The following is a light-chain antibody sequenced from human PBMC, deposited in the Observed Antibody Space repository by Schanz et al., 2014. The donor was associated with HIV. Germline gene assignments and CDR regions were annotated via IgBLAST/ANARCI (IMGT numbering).Light chain of an antibody. Sequence: SYELTQPPSVSVSPGQTASISCSGDELGDKHICWYQQKPGQSPVLVMYEDKQRPSGIPGRFSGSNSGNTATLTIRETQATDEADYFCQGWDSSTTVVFGGGPKVTVL. CDR1: ELGDKH. V-gene: IGLV3-1*01. CDR3: QGWDSSTTVV. J-gene: IGLJ2*01. CDR2: EDK.